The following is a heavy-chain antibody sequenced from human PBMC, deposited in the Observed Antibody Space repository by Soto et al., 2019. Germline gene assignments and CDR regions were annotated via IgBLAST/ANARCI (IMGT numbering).Heavy chain of an antibody. D-gene: IGHD6-25*01. CDR1: GGSISSGDYY. CDR3: ARVRPPFDAFDI. V-gene: IGHV4-30-4*01. J-gene: IGHJ3*02. Sequence: LCGGSISSGDYYWSWIRQPPGKGLEWIGYIYYSGSTYYNPSLKSRVTISVDTSKNQFSLKLSSVTAADTAVYYCARVRPPFDAFDIWGQGTMVTVSS. CDR2: IYYSGST.